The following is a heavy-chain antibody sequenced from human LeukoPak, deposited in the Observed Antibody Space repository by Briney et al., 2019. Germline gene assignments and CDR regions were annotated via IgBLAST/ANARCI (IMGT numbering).Heavy chain of an antibody. D-gene: IGHD2-2*02. CDR1: SYSISSGYY. V-gene: IGHV3-23*01. J-gene: IGHJ4*02. Sequence: ETLSLTCTVSSYSISSGYYWGWIRQPPGKGLEWVSAISGSGGSTYYADSVKGRFTISRDNSKNTLYLQMNSLRAEDTAVYYCAKGDIVVVPAAIPLGYWGQGTLVTVSS. CDR2: ISGSGGST. CDR3: AKGDIVVVPAAIPLGY.